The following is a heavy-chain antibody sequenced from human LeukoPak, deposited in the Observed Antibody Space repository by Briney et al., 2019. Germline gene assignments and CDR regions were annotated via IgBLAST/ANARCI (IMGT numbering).Heavy chain of an antibody. J-gene: IGHJ4*02. CDR1: GFAFSSYE. Sequence: GGSLRLSCAASGFAFSSYEMNWVRQAPGKGLEWVSYISSSGSTIYYADSVKGRFTISRDNAKNSLYLQMNSLRAEDTAVYYCARASAVATSPFDYWGQGTLVTVSS. D-gene: IGHD5-12*01. CDR3: ARASAVATSPFDY. V-gene: IGHV3-48*03. CDR2: ISSSGSTI.